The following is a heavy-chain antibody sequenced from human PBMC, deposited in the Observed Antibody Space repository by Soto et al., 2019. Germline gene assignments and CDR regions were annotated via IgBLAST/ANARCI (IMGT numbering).Heavy chain of an antibody. CDR2: IYTSGST. CDR1: GGSISSYY. Sequence: SETLSLTCTVSGGSISSYYWSWIRQPAGKGLEWIGRIYTSGSTNYNPSLKSRVTMSVDTSKNQFSLKLSSVTAADTAVYYCASGHRRDWYHYFQHWGQGTLVTVSS. D-gene: IGHD3-9*01. CDR3: ASGHRRDWYHYFQH. J-gene: IGHJ1*01. V-gene: IGHV4-4*07.